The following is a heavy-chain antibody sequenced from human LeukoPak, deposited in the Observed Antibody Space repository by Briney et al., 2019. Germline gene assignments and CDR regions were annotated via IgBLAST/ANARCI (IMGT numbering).Heavy chain of an antibody. CDR2: IRYDGSNK. Sequence: GGSLRLSCAASGFTFSSYGMHWVRQAPGKGLEWVAFIRYDGSNKYYADSVKGRFTISRDNSKNTLYLQMNSLRAEDTAVYYCAKDFKTIFELYAFDIWGQGTMVTVSS. CDR1: GFTFSSYG. CDR3: AKDFKTIFELYAFDI. D-gene: IGHD1-26*01. J-gene: IGHJ3*02. V-gene: IGHV3-30*02.